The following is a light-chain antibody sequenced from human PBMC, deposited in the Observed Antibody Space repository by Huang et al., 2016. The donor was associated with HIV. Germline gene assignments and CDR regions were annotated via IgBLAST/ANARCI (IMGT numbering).Light chain of an antibody. CDR1: QDINRW. CDR2: AAS. V-gene: IGKV1-12*01. Sequence: DIQMTQSPSSVSASVGDRISFTCRASQDINRWLAWYQQKPGKAPKLLIYAASTLNGGVPSRFSGCVSGTGFTLTINNLQPEDFATYFCQQAVSFPLTFGGGTKVEIK. CDR3: QQAVSFPLT. J-gene: IGKJ4*01.